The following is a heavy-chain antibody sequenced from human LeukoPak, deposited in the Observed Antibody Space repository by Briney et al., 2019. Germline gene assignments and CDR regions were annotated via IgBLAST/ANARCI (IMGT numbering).Heavy chain of an antibody. V-gene: IGHV4-34*01. CDR2: INHSGGT. CDR3: ARGFRRWLQNPPDY. Sequence: NPGGSLRLSCAASGFTFSHYTMNWVRQPPGKGLEWIGEINHSGGTNYNPSLKSRVTISVDTSKNQFSLKLSSVTAADTAVYYCARGFRRWLQNPPDYWGQGTLVTVSS. D-gene: IGHD5-24*01. J-gene: IGHJ4*02. CDR1: GFTFSHYT.